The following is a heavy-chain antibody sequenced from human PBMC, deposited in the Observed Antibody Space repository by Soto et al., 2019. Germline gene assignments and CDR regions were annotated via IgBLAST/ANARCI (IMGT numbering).Heavy chain of an antibody. J-gene: IGHJ3*02. CDR3: AKNQWGNVFDI. Sequence: EVQLLESGGGLVQPGGSLRLSCAASGFAFRSYDMTWVRQVPGKGLEWVSTISKSGATPYYADSVRGRFTISRDNSKNTLHLQMNSLRAEDTALYYCAKNQWGNVFDIWGQGTMLTVSS. D-gene: IGHD3-16*01. V-gene: IGHV3-23*01. CDR1: GFAFRSYD. CDR2: ISKSGATP.